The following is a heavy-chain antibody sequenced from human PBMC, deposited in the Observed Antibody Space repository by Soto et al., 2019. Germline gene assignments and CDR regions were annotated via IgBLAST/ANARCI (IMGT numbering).Heavy chain of an antibody. J-gene: IGHJ6*03. D-gene: IGHD3-3*01. V-gene: IGHV1-69*02. CDR1: GGTFSSYT. Sequence: SVKVSCKASGGTFSSYTISWVRQAPGQGLEWMGRIIPILGIANYAQKFQGRVTITADKSTSTAYMELSSLRSEDTAVYYCARGKVGGYIPHYYYNYMDVWGKGTTVTVSS. CDR3: ARGKVGGYIPHYYYNYMDV. CDR2: IIPILGIA.